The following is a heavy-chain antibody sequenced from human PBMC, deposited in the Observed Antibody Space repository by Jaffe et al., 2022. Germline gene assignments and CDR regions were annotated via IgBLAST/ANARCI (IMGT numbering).Heavy chain of an antibody. CDR1: GFTFSSYA. J-gene: IGHJ3*02. D-gene: IGHD6-19*01. Sequence: EVQLLESGGGLVQPGGSLRLSCAASGFTFSSYAMSWVRQAPGKGLEWVSAISGSGGSTYYADSVKGRFTISRDNSKNTLYLQMNSLRAEDTAVYYCATPLEDSSGWYYAFDIWGQGTMVTVSS. CDR2: ISGSGGST. V-gene: IGHV3-23*01. CDR3: ATPLEDSSGWYYAFDI.